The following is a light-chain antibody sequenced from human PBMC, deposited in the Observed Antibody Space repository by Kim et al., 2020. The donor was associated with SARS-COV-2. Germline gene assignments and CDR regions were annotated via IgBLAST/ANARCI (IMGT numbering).Light chain of an antibody. V-gene: IGLV3-1*01. CDR2: QDN. J-gene: IGLJ3*02. CDR3: QALDTSSWV. CDR1: KLGDKY. Sequence: SYELTQPPSVSVSPGQTASITCSGDKLGDKYACCYQQKAGQSPVVVIYQDNKRPSGIPERFSGSNSGNTATLTISGTQAMDEADYYCQALDTSSWVFGGGTKLPFL.